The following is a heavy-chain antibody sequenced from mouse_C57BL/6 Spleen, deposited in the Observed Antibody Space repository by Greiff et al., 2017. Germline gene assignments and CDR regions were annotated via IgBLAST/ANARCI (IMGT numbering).Heavy chain of an antibody. CDR3: ARSGGYYVPHWYFDV. D-gene: IGHD2-3*01. V-gene: IGHV1-82*01. Sequence: QVQLQQSGPELVKPGASVKISCKASGYAFSSSWMNWVKQRPGKGLEWIGRIYPGDGDTNYNGKFKGKATLTADKSSSTAYMQLSSLTSEDSAVYFCARSGGYYVPHWYFDVWGTGTTVTVSS. CDR2: IYPGDGDT. CDR1: GYAFSSSW. J-gene: IGHJ1*03.